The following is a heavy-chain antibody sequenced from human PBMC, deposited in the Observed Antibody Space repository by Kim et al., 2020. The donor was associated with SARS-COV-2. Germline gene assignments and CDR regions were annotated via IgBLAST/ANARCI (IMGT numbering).Heavy chain of an antibody. V-gene: IGHV3-33*01. J-gene: IGHJ3*02. Sequence: NYPDSVKGRFTISRDNSKNTLYLQMNSLRAEDTALYYCARDGYGDYGAFDIWGQGTMVTVSS. CDR3: ARDGYGDYGAFDI. D-gene: IGHD4-17*01.